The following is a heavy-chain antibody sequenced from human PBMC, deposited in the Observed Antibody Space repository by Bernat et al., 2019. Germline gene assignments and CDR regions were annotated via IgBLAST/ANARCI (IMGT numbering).Heavy chain of an antibody. CDR1: GFTFSSYG. J-gene: IGHJ4*02. CDR2: RWYDGSNK. CDR3: AREAGLVKYYFDY. V-gene: IGHV3-33*01. D-gene: IGHD6-19*01. Sequence: QVQLVESGGGVVQPGRSLRLSCAASGFTFSSYGMHWVRQAPGKGLEWVAVRWYDGSNKYYAASVKGRLTISRDNSKNTLYLQMNSLRAEDTAVYYCAREAGLVKYYFDYWGQGTLVTVSS.